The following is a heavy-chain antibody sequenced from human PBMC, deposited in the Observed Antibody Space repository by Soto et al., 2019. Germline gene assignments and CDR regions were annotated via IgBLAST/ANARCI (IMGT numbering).Heavy chain of an antibody. Sequence: GGSLRLSCAASGFTFSSYSMSWIRQAPGKGLEWLSYISPGSRYPAYADSVKGRFTISRDNAKRSLYLQMMSLTAEDTAIYYCVRGGGGGLFDPWGQGTMVTVSS. V-gene: IGHV3-11*06. CDR2: ISPGSRYP. CDR3: VRGGGGGLFDP. J-gene: IGHJ5*02. D-gene: IGHD2-15*01. CDR1: GFTFSSYS.